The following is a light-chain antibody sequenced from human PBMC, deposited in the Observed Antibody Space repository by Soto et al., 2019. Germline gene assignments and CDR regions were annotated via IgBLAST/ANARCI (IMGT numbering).Light chain of an antibody. CDR1: QSISSY. V-gene: IGKV1-39*01. CDR2: AAS. Sequence: DIPMTQSPSSLSSSVGETVTITCRASQSISSYLNWYQQKPGKAPKLLIYAASSLQSGVPSRFSGSGSGTDFNLTSSSLQPQDFATYYCQQSFRAPRKFGQGTKVEIK. J-gene: IGKJ1*01. CDR3: QQSFRAPRK.